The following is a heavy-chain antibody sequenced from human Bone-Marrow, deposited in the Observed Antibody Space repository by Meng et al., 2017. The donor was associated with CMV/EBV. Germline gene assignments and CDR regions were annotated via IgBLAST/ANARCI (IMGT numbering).Heavy chain of an antibody. Sequence: GESLKIYCAASGFTFRSYAMSWVRQAPGKGLEWVSAISGSGGSTYYADSVTGRFTISRDNSKNTLYLQMNSLRAEDTAVYYCAKGLRRSEKVVPWFGGFFQTDYWGQGTLVTVSS. CDR1: GFTFRSYA. D-gene: IGHD3-10*01. CDR3: AKGLRRSEKVVPWFGGFFQTDY. J-gene: IGHJ4*02. CDR2: ISGSGGST. V-gene: IGHV3-23*01.